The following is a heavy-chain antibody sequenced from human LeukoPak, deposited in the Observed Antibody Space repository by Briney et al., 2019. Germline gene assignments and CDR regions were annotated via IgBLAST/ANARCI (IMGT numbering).Heavy chain of an antibody. J-gene: IGHJ2*01. CDR2: MNPNSGNT. CDR3: ARGNPEYSSSWYYWYFDL. CDR1: GYTFTSYD. V-gene: IGHV1-8*03. Sequence: ASVKVSCEASGYTFTSYDINWVRQATGQGLEWMGWMNPNSGNTGYAQKFQGRVTITRNTSISTAYMELSSLRSEDTAVYYCARGNPEYSSSWYYWYFDLWGRGTLVTVSS. D-gene: IGHD6-13*01.